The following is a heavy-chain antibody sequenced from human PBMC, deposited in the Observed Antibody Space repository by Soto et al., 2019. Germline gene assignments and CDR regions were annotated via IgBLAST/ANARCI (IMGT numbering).Heavy chain of an antibody. V-gene: IGHV3-21*06. Sequence: LRLSCAASGFTFTRYSMNWVRQAPGKGLEWVSSISSTTHYIYYADSMRGRFTISRDNAKNAVYLEMNSLRAEDTAVYYCARESEDLTSNFDYWGQGTMVTVYS. CDR3: ARESEDLTSNFDY. J-gene: IGHJ4*02. CDR1: GFTFTRYS. CDR2: ISSTTHYI.